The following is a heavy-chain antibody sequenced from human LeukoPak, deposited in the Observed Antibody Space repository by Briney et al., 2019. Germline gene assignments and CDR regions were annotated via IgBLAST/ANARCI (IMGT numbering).Heavy chain of an antibody. CDR1: GGSISSNSYY. D-gene: IGHD3-10*01. Sequence: ASETLSLTCTVSGGSISSNSYYWGWIRQPPGKGLEWIGSIYYSGSTYYNPSLKSRVTISVDTSKNQFSLKLSSVTAADTAVYYCARYGSGSYYYYYYYMDVWGKGTTVTVSS. CDR3: ARYGSGSYYYYYYYMDV. V-gene: IGHV4-39*01. CDR2: IYYSGST. J-gene: IGHJ6*03.